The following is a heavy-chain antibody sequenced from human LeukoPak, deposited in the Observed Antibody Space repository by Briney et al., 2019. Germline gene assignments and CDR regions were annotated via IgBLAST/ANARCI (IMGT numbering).Heavy chain of an antibody. CDR1: GGSISSGGYY. CDR3: ASTPLYYDSSGYPGSYDY. D-gene: IGHD3-22*01. V-gene: IGHV4-30-4*08. Sequence: PSETLSLTCTVSGGSISSGGYYWSWIRQHPGKGLEWIGYIYYSGSTYYNPYLKSRFTISVDTSKNQFSLKLSYVTAADTAVYYCASTPLYYDSSGYPGSYDYWGQGTLVTVSS. CDR2: IYYSGST. J-gene: IGHJ4*02.